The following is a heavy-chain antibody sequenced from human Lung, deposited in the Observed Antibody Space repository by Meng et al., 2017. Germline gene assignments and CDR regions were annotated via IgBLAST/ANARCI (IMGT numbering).Heavy chain of an antibody. CDR2: INHSGST. V-gene: IGHV4-34*01. Sequence: QGHVQQVGAVRFKPADTLSRTGVVSGGSFSDYYWSWIRQPPGKGLEWIGEINHSGSTNYNPSLESRATISVDTSQNNLSLKLSSVTAADSAVYYCARGPTTMAHDFDYWGQGTLVTVSS. CDR3: ARGPTTMAHDFDY. J-gene: IGHJ4*02. D-gene: IGHD4-11*01. CDR1: GGSFSDYY.